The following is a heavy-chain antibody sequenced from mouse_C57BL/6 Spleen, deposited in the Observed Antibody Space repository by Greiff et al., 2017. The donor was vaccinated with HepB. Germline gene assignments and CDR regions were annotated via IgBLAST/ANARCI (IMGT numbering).Heavy chain of an antibody. D-gene: IGHD1-1*01. V-gene: IGHV1-55*01. Sequence: QVQLQQSGAELVKPGASVKMSCKASGYTFTSYWITWVKQRPGQGLEWIGDIYPGSGSTNYNEKFKSKATMTVETSSSTAYMQRSSMTAEDSAVYDCESQYYGSSPFAYWGQGTMVTVSA. CDR3: ESQYYGSSPFAY. CDR2: IYPGSGST. CDR1: GYTFTSYW. J-gene: IGHJ3*01.